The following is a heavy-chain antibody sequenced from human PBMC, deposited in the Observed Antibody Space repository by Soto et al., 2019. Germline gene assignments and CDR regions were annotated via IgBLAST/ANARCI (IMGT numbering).Heavy chain of an antibody. Sequence: PSETPSLTCAVSGGSISSGGYSWSWILQPPGKGLEWIGYIYHSGSTYYNPSLKSRVTISVDRSKNQFSLKLSSVTAADTAVYYCARASGGYQFDYWGQGTLVTVSS. CDR2: IYHSGST. J-gene: IGHJ4*02. V-gene: IGHV4-30-2*01. D-gene: IGHD2-15*01. CDR1: GGSISSGGYS. CDR3: ARASGGYQFDY.